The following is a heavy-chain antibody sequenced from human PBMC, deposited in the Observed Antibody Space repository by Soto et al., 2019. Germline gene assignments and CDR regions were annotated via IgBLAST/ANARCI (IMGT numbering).Heavy chain of an antibody. CDR1: GFTFSSYS. J-gene: IGHJ3*02. V-gene: IGHV3-48*01. D-gene: IGHD4-17*01. Sequence: GGSLRLSCAASGFTFSSYSMNWVRQAPGKGLEWVSYISSSGSMIYYADSVKGRFTISRDNAKNSLYLQMNSLRAEDTAVYYCARDRSDGDYFFDAFDIWGQGTKVTVSS. CDR2: ISSSGSMI. CDR3: ARDRSDGDYFFDAFDI.